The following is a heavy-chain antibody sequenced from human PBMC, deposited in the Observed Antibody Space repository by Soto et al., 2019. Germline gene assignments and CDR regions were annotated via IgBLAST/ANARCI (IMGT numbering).Heavy chain of an antibody. CDR1: GGSISSYY. V-gene: IGHV4-59*08. CDR2: IYYSGST. CDR3: ARGYGGPYYFDY. J-gene: IGHJ4*02. D-gene: IGHD4-17*01. Sequence: QVQLQESGPGLVKPSETLSLTCTVSGGSISSYYWSWIRQPPGKGLEWIGYIYYSGSTNYNPSLKRRLTIAGDTSKNQFSLKLSSVTAADTAVYYCARGYGGPYYFDYWGLGTLVTVAS.